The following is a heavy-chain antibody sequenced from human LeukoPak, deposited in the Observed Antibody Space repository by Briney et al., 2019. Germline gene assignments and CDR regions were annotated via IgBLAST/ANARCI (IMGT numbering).Heavy chain of an antibody. V-gene: IGHV3-33*01. CDR3: ATDRATQYFDY. CDR2: IWYDGSNK. Sequence: GRSLRLSCAASGITFRNYGMHWVRQAPGKGLEWVAFIWYDGSNKYYADSVKGRFTISRDNSRNTLFLRMNSLRAEDTAVYYCATDRATQYFDYWGQGTLVSVSS. D-gene: IGHD2-15*01. CDR1: GITFRNYG. J-gene: IGHJ4*02.